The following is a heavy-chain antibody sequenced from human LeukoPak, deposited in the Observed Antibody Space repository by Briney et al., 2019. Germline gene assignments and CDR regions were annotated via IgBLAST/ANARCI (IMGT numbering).Heavy chain of an antibody. V-gene: IGHV1-8*01. CDR1: GYTFTSYD. CDR3: ARRALPSLPAAKPYYYYYYMDV. J-gene: IGHJ6*03. D-gene: IGHD2-2*01. Sequence: ASVKVSCKASGYTFTSYDINWVRQATGQGLEWMGWMNPNSGNTGYAQKFQGRVTITRNTSISTAYMELSSLRSEDTAVYYCARRALPSLPAAKPYYYYYYMDVWGKGTTVTVSS. CDR2: MNPNSGNT.